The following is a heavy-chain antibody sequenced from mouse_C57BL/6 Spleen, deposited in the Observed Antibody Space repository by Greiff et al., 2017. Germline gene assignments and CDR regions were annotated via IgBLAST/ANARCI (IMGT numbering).Heavy chain of an antibody. CDR1: GFTFSDYY. V-gene: IGHV5-16*01. CDR3: AREVYDYDEWYFDV. CDR2: INYDGSST. D-gene: IGHD2-4*01. J-gene: IGHJ1*03. Sequence: EVKLVESEGGLVQPGSSMKLSCTASGFTFSDYYMAWVRQVPEKGLEWVANINYDGSSTYYLDSLKSRFIISRDNAKNILYLQMSSLKSEDTATYYCAREVYDYDEWYFDVWGTGTTVTVSS.